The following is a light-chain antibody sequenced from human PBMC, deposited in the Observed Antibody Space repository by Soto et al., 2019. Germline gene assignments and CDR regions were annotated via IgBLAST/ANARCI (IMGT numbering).Light chain of an antibody. V-gene: IGLV1-40*01. J-gene: IGLJ1*01. CDR2: GNT. CDR1: SSNIGAGYD. Sequence: QCAVTQPPSVSGAPGQRVTISCTGTSSNIGAGYDVHWYQHLPGTAPKLLIYGNTIRPSGVPDRFSGSKSGTSASLAITGLQAEDEADYYCQSYDRSLRGYVFGTGTKLTVL. CDR3: QSYDRSLRGYV.